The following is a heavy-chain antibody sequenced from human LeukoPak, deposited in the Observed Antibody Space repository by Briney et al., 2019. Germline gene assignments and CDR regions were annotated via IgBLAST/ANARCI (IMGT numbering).Heavy chain of an antibody. CDR3: AKSPTDRIAVADLFDY. D-gene: IGHD6-19*01. Sequence: GGSLRLSCAASGFTFSSYAMSWVRQAPGKGLEWVSAISGSGGSTYYADSVKGRFTISRDNSKNTLYLQMNSLRAEDTAVYYCAKSPTDRIAVADLFDYWGQGTLVTVSS. J-gene: IGHJ4*02. CDR2: ISGSGGST. CDR1: GFTFSSYA. V-gene: IGHV3-23*01.